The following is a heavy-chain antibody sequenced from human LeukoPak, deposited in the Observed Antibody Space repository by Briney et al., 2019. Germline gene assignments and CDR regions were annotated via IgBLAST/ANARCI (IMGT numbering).Heavy chain of an antibody. CDR2: INNDGYRI. J-gene: IGHJ4*02. Sequence: GGSLRLSRAASVFTVRNSWTFWVPEAPGRGRMDGSEINNDGYRIGCVDSVKGRFTISRDGAKNTLFLQMNSLRDDDRAMYCCARGGLPGGFDYWGQGILVTVSS. D-gene: IGHD7-27*01. V-gene: IGHV3-74*01. CDR1: VFTVRNSW. CDR3: ARGGLPGGFDY.